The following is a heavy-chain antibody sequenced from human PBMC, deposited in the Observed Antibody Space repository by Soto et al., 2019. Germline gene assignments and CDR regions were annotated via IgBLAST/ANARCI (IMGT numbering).Heavy chain of an antibody. Sequence: ASVKVSCKASGYTFTSYYMHWVRQAPGQGLEWMGWISAYNGNTNYAQKLQGRVTMTTDTSTSTAYMELRSLRSDDTAVYYCARGQVGATDFDYWGQGTLVTVSS. CDR3: ARGQVGATDFDY. CDR2: ISAYNGNT. J-gene: IGHJ4*02. D-gene: IGHD1-26*01. CDR1: GYTFTSYY. V-gene: IGHV1-18*04.